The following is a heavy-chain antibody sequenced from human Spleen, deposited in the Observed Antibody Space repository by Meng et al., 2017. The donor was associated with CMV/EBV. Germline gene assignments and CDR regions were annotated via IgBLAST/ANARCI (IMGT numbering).Heavy chain of an antibody. CDR1: GFTFSSYA. D-gene: IGHD2-2*01. V-gene: IGHV3-7*01. CDR3: ARELPSYCSSTSCQRTYGMDV. J-gene: IGHJ6*02. Sequence: GESLKISCAASGFTFSSYAMSWVRQAPGKGLEWVANIKHDGSQTYYVDSVKGRFTISRDNAKNSLYLQMNSLRAEDTAVYYCARELPSYCSSTSCQRTYGMDVWGQGTTVTVSS. CDR2: IKHDGSQT.